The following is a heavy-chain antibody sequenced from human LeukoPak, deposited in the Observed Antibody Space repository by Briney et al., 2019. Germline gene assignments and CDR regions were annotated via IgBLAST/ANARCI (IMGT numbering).Heavy chain of an antibody. CDR3: AKGSSGSRPYYFDY. CDR2: ITDSGGST. V-gene: IGHV3-23*01. Sequence: GGSLRLSCAASGFTFSNYAMSWVRQAPGEGLEWVSAITDSGGSTYYSDPVKGRFTISRDNSKNTLYLQMNTQRAEDTAIYYCAKGSSGSRPYYFDYWGQGTLVTVSS. CDR1: GFTFSNYA. D-gene: IGHD3-22*01. J-gene: IGHJ4*02.